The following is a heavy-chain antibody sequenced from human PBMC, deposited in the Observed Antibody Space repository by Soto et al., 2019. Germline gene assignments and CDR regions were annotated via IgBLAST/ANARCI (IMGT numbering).Heavy chain of an antibody. Sequence: QVQLVQSGAEVKKPGASVKVSCKASGYTFTSYDINWVRQATGQGLEWMGWMNPNSGNTGYAQKFQGKVTMTRNTSINTAYMELSSLRSEDTAVYYCARYSLRSIGDFGCYDAFDIWGQGTMVTVSS. J-gene: IGHJ3*02. D-gene: IGHD4-17*01. CDR3: ARYSLRSIGDFGCYDAFDI. V-gene: IGHV1-8*01. CDR1: GYTFTSYD. CDR2: MNPNSGNT.